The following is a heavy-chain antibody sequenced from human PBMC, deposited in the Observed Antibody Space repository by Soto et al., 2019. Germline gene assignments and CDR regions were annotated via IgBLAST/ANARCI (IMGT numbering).Heavy chain of an antibody. V-gene: IGHV3-11*01. CDR3: ARDRNGVNWFDP. Sequence: QVPLVESGGGLVNPGESLRLSCAASGFTFSDYYMNWIRQAPGKGLEWVSNISPSSSTKLYADSVKGRFAISRDNAKNSLYLQLSSLKPEDTAVYYCARDRNGVNWFDPWGQGTLVTVSS. D-gene: IGHD2-8*01. CDR1: GFTFSDYY. CDR2: ISPSSSTK. J-gene: IGHJ5*02.